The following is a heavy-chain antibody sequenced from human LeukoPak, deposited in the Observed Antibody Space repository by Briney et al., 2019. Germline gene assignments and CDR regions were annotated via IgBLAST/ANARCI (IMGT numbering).Heavy chain of an antibody. CDR2: ISGSGNGT. J-gene: IGHJ4*02. Sequence: GGSLRLSCTASGFTFRTYAMNWVRQAPGKGLEWLSGISGSGNGTYYADSVKGRFIISRDNSKNMMYLQMKSLTVADAATYYCAKRTMSAFDSWGQGTLLIVSS. CDR1: GFTFRTYA. CDR3: AKRTMSAFDS. V-gene: IGHV3-23*01.